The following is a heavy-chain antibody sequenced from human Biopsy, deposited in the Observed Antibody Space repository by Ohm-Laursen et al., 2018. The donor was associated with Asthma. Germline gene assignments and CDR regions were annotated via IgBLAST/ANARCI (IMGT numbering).Heavy chain of an antibody. Sequence: SLILSCAASGFVFRSHAMHWVRQAPGKGLEWVAVVSYDGGVAHYADSMKGRFTISGDNAKSTLYLQMNRLRTDDTAVYYCAKRRGYSDLTDFDHWGQGTLVTVSS. CDR2: VSYDGGVA. V-gene: IGHV3-30*18. D-gene: IGHD3-3*01. J-gene: IGHJ4*02. CDR1: GFVFRSHA. CDR3: AKRRGYSDLTDFDH.